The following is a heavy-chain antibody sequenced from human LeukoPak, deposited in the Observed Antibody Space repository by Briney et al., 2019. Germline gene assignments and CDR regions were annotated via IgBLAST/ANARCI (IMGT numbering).Heavy chain of an antibody. CDR2: IYYSGST. J-gene: IGHJ3*02. CDR1: GGSISSYY. CDR3: ASLMRWRGNAFDI. V-gene: IGHV4-59*01. D-gene: IGHD2-15*01. Sequence: NPSETLSLTCTVSGGSISSYYWSWIRQPPGKGLEWIGYIYYSGSTNYNPSLKSRVTISVDTSKNQFSLKLSSVTAADTAVYYCASLMRWRGNAFDIWGQGTMVTVSS.